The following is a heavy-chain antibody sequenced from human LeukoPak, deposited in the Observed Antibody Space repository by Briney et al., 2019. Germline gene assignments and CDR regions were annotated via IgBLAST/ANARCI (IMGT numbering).Heavy chain of an antibody. CDR1: GDSINNYY. Sequence: TSETLSLTCTVSGDSINNYYWSWIRQLPGKGVEWIGYTYYSGSANYNPSLKSRVTISVDTSKNQFSLKLSSVTAADAAVYYCARVNRAQDRSGTTSWYIDYWGQGTQVTVSS. J-gene: IGHJ4*02. CDR2: TYYSGSA. V-gene: IGHV4-59*01. CDR3: ARVNRAQDRSGTTSWYIDY. D-gene: IGHD1-14*01.